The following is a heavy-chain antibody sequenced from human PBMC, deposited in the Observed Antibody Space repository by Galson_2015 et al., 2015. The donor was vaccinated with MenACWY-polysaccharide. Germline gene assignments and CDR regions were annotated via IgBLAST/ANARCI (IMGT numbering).Heavy chain of an antibody. J-gene: IGHJ3*02. Sequence: SLRLSCAASTVTFRGSGMHWVRQAPGKGLEWVAVIQYDAVYKQYLDSVKGRFSVSRDNSKSTLYLEMNNLRAEDTALYYCAREGSRIVFHACDTRGQGTMVIVSS. CDR1: TVTFRGSG. D-gene: IGHD3-10*02. CDR2: IQYDAVYK. CDR3: AREGSRIVFHACDT. V-gene: IGHV3-33*01.